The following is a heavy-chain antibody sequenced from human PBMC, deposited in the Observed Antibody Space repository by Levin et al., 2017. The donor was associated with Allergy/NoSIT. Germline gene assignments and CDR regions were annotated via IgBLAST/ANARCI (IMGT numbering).Heavy chain of an antibody. D-gene: IGHD4-17*01. CDR2: IIPIFGTA. CDR1: GGTFSSYA. Sequence: SVKVSCKASGGTFSSYAISWVRQAPGQGLEWMGGIIPIFGTANYAQKFQGRVTITADKSTSTAYMELSSLRSEDTAVYYCASVSGGDYVNPDAFDIWGQGTMVTVSS. CDR3: ASVSGGDYVNPDAFDI. V-gene: IGHV1-69*06. J-gene: IGHJ3*02.